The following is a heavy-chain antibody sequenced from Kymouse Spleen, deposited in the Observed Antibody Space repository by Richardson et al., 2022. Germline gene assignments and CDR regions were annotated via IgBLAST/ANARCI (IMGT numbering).Heavy chain of an antibody. V-gene: IGHV4-34*01. D-gene: IGHD3-10*01. Sequence: QVQLQQWGAGLLKPSETLSLTCAVYGGSFSGYYWSWIRQPPGKGLEWIGEINHSGSTNYNPSLKSRVTISVDTSKNQFSLKLSSVTAADTAVYYCAREYYGSGSYSTYYGMDVWGQGTTVTVSS. CDR1: GGSFSGYY. CDR2: INHSGST. CDR3: AREYYGSGSYSTYYGMDV. J-gene: IGHJ6*02.